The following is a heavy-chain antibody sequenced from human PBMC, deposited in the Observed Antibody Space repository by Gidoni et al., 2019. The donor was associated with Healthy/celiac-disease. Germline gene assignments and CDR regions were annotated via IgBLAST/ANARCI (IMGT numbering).Heavy chain of an antibody. Sequence: EVQLVESGGGLVKPGGSLRLSCAASVFPFSNAWLSWVRQAPGKGLEGVGRMKSKTDGGTTDYAAPVKGRFTISRDDSKNTLYLQMNSLKTEDTAVYYCTGYYYDSSGYYNSAGTDDYWGQGTLVTVSS. J-gene: IGHJ4*02. V-gene: IGHV3-15*01. CDR1: VFPFSNAW. CDR2: MKSKTDGGTT. CDR3: TGYYYDSSGYYNSAGTDDY. D-gene: IGHD3-22*01.